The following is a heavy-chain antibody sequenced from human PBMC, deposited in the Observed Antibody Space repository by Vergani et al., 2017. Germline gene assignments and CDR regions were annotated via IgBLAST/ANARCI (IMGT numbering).Heavy chain of an antibody. Sequence: QVHLVESGGGVVQPGRSLRLSCAASGFTFSSYGMHWVRQAPGKGLEWVAVIWYDGSNKYYADSVKGRFTISRDNSKNTLYLQMNSLRAEDTAVYYCARDSRVGDTDAFDIWGQGTMVTVSS. CDR3: ARDSRVGDTDAFDI. J-gene: IGHJ3*02. V-gene: IGHV3-33*01. CDR2: IWYDGSNK. CDR1: GFTFSSYG. D-gene: IGHD1-26*01.